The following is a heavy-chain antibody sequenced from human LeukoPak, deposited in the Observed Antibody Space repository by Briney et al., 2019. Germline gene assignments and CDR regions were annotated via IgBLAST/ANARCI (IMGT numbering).Heavy chain of an antibody. V-gene: IGHV3-21*04. Sequence: GGSLRLSCAASGFTFSSYSMNWVRQAPGKGLEWVSSISSSSSYIYYADSVKGRFTISRDNAKNSLYLQMNSLRSEDTAVYYCAAIQQVGYYYYMDVWGKGTTVTISS. J-gene: IGHJ6*03. CDR1: GFTFSSYS. CDR3: AAIQQVGYYYYMDV. D-gene: IGHD6-13*01. CDR2: ISSSSSYI.